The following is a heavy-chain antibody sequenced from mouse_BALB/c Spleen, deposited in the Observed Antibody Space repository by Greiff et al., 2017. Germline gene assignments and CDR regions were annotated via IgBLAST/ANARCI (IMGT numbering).Heavy chain of an antibody. D-gene: IGHD1-1*01. J-gene: IGHJ3*01. CDR2: INPSNGRT. CDR3: ARTKDYYGSSSAWFAD. CDR1: GYTFTSYW. V-gene: IGHV1S81*02. Sequence: QVQLQQPGAELVKPGASVKLSCKASGYTFTSYWMHWVKQRPGQGLEWIGEINPSNGRTNYNEKFKSKATLTVDKSSSTAYMQLSSLTSEDSAVYYCARTKDYYGSSSAWFADWGQGTLVTVSA.